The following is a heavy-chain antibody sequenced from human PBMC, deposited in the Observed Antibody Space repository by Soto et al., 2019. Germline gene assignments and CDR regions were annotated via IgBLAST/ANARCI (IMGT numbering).Heavy chain of an antibody. CDR2: INHSGST. J-gene: IGHJ6*02. CDR3: ARVAAAGRYYYYGMDV. CDR1: GGSFSGYY. D-gene: IGHD6-13*01. Sequence: SETLSLTCAVYGGSFSGYYWSWIRQPLGKGLEWIGEINHSGSTNYNPSLKSRVTISVDTSKNQFSLKLSSVTAADTAVYYCARVAAAGRYYYYGMDVWGQGTTVTVSS. V-gene: IGHV4-34*01.